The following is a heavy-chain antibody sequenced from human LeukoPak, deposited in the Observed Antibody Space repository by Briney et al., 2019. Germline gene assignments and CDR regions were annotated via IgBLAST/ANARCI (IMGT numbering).Heavy chain of an antibody. CDR3: ARVYYGPDLRGGWFDS. Sequence: GASVKVSCKVSGYTLTELSMHWVRQAPGKGLEWMGSFDPEDGETIYAQKFQGRVTMTEDTSSDTAYMELRSLRSDDTAVYYCARVYYGPDLRGGWFDSWGQGTLVTVSS. V-gene: IGHV1-24*01. D-gene: IGHD1-26*01. CDR1: GYTLTELS. J-gene: IGHJ5*01. CDR2: FDPEDGET.